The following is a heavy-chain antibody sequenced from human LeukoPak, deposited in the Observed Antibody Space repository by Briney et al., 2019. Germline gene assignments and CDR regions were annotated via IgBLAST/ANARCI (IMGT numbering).Heavy chain of an antibody. V-gene: IGHV3-21*04. CDR3: AKDPRLWFGELLFDP. J-gene: IGHJ5*02. Sequence: GGSLRLSCAASGFTFSSYSMNWVRQAPGKGLEWVSFISSSSSYIYYAVSLKGRFTISRDNAKNSLYLQMNSLRAEDTAVYYCAKDPRLWFGELLFDPWGQGTLVTVSS. CDR1: GFTFSSYS. CDR2: ISSSSSYI. D-gene: IGHD3-10*01.